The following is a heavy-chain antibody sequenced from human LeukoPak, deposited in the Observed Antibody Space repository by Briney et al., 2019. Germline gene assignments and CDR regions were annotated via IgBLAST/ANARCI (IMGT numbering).Heavy chain of an antibody. J-gene: IGHJ6*03. Sequence: PSETLSLTCTVSGGSISSYYWSWIRQPPGKGLEWIGRIYTSGSTNYNPSLKSRVTISVDTSKNQFSLKLSSVTAADTAVYYCARASPIFGVVKFYYYYYYMDVWGKGTTVTVSS. CDR3: ARASPIFGVVKFYYYYYYMDV. V-gene: IGHV4-4*08. CDR2: IYTSGST. CDR1: GGSISSYY. D-gene: IGHD3-3*01.